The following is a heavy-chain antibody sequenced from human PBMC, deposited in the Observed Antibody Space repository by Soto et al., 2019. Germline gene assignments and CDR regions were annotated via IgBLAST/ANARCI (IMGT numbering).Heavy chain of an antibody. CDR1: GYTFTSYG. Sequence: SVNVSCKASGYTFTSYGISWVRQAPGQGLEWMGWISAYNGNTNYAQKLQGRVTMTTDTSTSTAYMELRSLRSDDTAVYYCARDHYDILPGYYYYWGQGTLVTVSS. J-gene: IGHJ4*02. CDR3: ARDHYDILPGYYYY. D-gene: IGHD3-9*01. CDR2: ISAYNGNT. V-gene: IGHV1-18*01.